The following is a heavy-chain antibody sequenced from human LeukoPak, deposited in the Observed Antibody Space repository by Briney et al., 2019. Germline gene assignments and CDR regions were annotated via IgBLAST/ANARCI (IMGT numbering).Heavy chain of an antibody. J-gene: IGHJ4*02. CDR1: GGSLSSYY. Sequence: SETLSLTCTVSGGSLSSYYWSWLRQPPAKGLEWIGYIYYSGSTNYNPSLKSRVTISVDTSKNQFSLKLSSVTAADTAVYYCARHSTPYSRIDYWGQGTLVTVSS. CDR3: ARHSTPYSRIDY. CDR2: IYYSGST. D-gene: IGHD6-13*01. V-gene: IGHV4-59*08.